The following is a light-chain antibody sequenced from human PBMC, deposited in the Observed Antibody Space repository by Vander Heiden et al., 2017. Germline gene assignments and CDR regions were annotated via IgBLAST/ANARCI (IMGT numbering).Light chain of an antibody. CDR2: GAF. J-gene: IGKJ4*01. CDR3: QQYDSRPLT. Sequence: EILLTLSPPTLSVSPGGRVTLSGRASQNNSSHLAWYQQKPGQAPRLLIYGAFIRASGIPTSFSGGGSGTDFTLTINSLQAEDFAVYYCQQYDSRPLTFGGGTKVEIK. CDR1: QNNSSH. V-gene: IGKV3-15*01.